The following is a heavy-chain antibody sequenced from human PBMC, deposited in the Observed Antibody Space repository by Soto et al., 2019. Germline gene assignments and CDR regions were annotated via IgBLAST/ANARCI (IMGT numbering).Heavy chain of an antibody. V-gene: IGHV4-4*07. CDR3: ASGPYSSGWYSVAY. CDR1: GGSISGYY. Sequence: PSETLSLTCTVAGGSISGYYWSWIRQPAGNGLEWIGRIYNSENTNYNPSLKSRVTMSVDTSKNQFSLKLSSVTAAGTAVYYCASGPYSSGWYSVAYWGQGTLV. J-gene: IGHJ4*02. D-gene: IGHD6-19*01. CDR2: IYNSENT.